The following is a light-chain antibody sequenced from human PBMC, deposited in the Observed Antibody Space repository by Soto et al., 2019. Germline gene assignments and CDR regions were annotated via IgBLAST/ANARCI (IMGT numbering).Light chain of an antibody. V-gene: IGKV3-20*01. CDR1: QTVSSSY. CDR3: QLYGPSLMYT. Sequence: EIVLTQSPGTLSLSPGKGATLSCRASQTVSSSYLAWYQQKPGQAPRLLIYGASSRATGISDRFSGSGSGTDFTLTISSLEPEDFAVYYCQLYGPSLMYTFGQGTKLEIK. J-gene: IGKJ2*01. CDR2: GAS.